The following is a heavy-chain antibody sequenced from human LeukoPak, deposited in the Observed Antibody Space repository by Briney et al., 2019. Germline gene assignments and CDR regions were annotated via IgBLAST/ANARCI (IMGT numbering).Heavy chain of an antibody. CDR3: AREVSYYDSSGYYLPFDY. D-gene: IGHD3-22*01. Sequence: GGSLRLSCAASGFTFSSYEMNWVRQAPGKGLEGVSYISSSGSTIYYADSVKGRFTISRDNAKNSLYLQMNSLRAEDTAVYYCAREVSYYDSSGYYLPFDYWGQGTLVTVSS. CDR1: GFTFSSYE. CDR2: ISSSGSTI. V-gene: IGHV3-48*03. J-gene: IGHJ4*02.